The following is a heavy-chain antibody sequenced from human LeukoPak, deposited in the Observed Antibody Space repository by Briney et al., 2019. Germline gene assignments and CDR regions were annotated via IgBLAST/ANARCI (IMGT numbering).Heavy chain of an antibody. J-gene: IGHJ4*02. V-gene: IGHV4-59*01. Sequence: KPSETLSLTCTVSGGSISSYYWSWIRPPPGKGLEWIGYIYYSGSTNYNPSLKSRVTISVDTSKNQFSLKLSSVTAADTAVYYCARSGTTWLDYWGQGTLVTVSS. D-gene: IGHD4-17*01. CDR1: GGSISSYY. CDR3: ARSGTTWLDY. CDR2: IYYSGST.